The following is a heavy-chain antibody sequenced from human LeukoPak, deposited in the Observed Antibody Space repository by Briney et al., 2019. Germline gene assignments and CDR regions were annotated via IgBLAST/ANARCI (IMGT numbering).Heavy chain of an antibody. CDR3: ARKCKNTQWPDPGHCYYYYGMDV. Sequence: ASVKVSCKASGYTFTSYGISWVRQAPGQGLEWMGWISAYNGNTNYAQKLQGRVTMTTDTSTSTAYMELRSLRSDDTAVYYCARKCKNTQWPDPGHCYYYYGMDVWGQGTTVTVSS. CDR2: ISAYNGNT. D-gene: IGHD6-19*01. CDR1: GYTFTSYG. V-gene: IGHV1-18*01. J-gene: IGHJ6*02.